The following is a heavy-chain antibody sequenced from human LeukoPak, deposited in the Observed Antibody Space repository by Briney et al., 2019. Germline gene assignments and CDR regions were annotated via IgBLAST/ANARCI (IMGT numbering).Heavy chain of an antibody. CDR3: ASTSGWYEPMEY. Sequence: GGSLRLSSTDSGFTFSTYVMSWVRQAPGKGLEWVSVIGGGGSTTYYADSVKGRFTISRDNSKNTLYLQMNSLRAEDTAVYYCASTSGWYEPMEYGGQGTLVTVSS. CDR1: GFTFSTYV. D-gene: IGHD6-19*01. V-gene: IGHV3-23*01. CDR2: IGGGGSTT. J-gene: IGHJ4*02.